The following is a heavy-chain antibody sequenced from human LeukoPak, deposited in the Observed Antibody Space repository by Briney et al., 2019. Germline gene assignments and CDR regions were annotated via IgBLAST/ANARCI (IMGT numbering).Heavy chain of an antibody. CDR1: GGSISSSSHY. Sequence: PSETLSLTCTVSGGSISSSSHYWGWIRQPPGKGLEWIGSIYYSGSTYYNPSLKSRVTISVDTSKNQFSLKLSSVTAADTAVYYCARTYYDYVWGSYDYWGQGTLVTVSS. CDR2: IYYSGST. J-gene: IGHJ4*02. CDR3: ARTYYDYVWGSYDY. D-gene: IGHD3-16*01. V-gene: IGHV4-39*07.